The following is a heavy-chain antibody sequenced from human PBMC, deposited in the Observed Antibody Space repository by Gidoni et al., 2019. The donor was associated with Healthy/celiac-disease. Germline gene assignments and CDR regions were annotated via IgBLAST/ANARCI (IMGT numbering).Heavy chain of an antibody. V-gene: IGHV4-34*01. D-gene: IGHD6-6*01. J-gene: IGHJ4*02. CDR1: GGSCSGYY. CDR2: INHSGST. Sequence: QVQLQQWGAGLLKPSETLSLTCAVYGGSCSGYYWSWIRQPPGKGLEWIGEINHSGSTNYNPSLKSRVTISVDTSKNQFSLKLSSVTAADTAVYYCARAESSSPRFDYWGQGTLVTVSS. CDR3: ARAESSSPRFDY.